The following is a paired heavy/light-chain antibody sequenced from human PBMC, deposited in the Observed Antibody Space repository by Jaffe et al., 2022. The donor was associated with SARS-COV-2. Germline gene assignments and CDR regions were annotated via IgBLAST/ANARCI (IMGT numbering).Heavy chain of an antibody. V-gene: IGHV4-30-4*01. Sequence: QVQLQESGPGLVKPSQTLSLTCTVSGGSISSGDYYWSWIRQPPGKGLEWIGYIYYSGSTYYNPSLKSRVTISVDTSKNQFSLKLSSVTAADTAVYYCARDGITLRADAFDIWGQGTMVTVSS. CDR2: IYYSGST. J-gene: IGHJ3*02. CDR3: ARDGITLRADAFDI. D-gene: IGHD3-3*01. CDR1: GGSISSGDYY.
Light chain of an antibody. CDR1: SSDVGSYNL. J-gene: IGLJ3*02. V-gene: IGLV2-23*02. CDR2: EVS. CDR3: CSYAGSSSKV. Sequence: QSALTQPASVSGSPGQSITISCTGTSSDVGSYNLVSWYQQHPGKAPKLMIYEVSKRPSGVSNRFSGSKSGNTASLTISGLQAEDEADYYCCSYAGSSSKVFGGGTKLTVL.